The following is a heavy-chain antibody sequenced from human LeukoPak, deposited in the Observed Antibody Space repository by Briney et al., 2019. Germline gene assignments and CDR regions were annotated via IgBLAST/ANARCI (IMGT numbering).Heavy chain of an antibody. J-gene: IGHJ4*02. CDR1: GGTFSSYA. V-gene: IGHV1-69*04. Sequence: SVKVSCKASGGTFSSYAISWVRQAPGQGLEWMGRIIPILGIANYAQKFQGRVTITTDTSTSTAYMELRSLRSDDTAVYYCAREGLDFDWLILDYWGQGTLVTVSS. CDR3: AREGLDFDWLILDY. CDR2: IIPILGIA. D-gene: IGHD3-9*01.